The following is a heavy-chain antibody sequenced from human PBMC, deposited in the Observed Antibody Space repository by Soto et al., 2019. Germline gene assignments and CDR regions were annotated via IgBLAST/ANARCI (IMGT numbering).Heavy chain of an antibody. Sequence: HPGGSLRLSCAASGFTFSSYAMSWVRQAPGKGLEWVSAISGSGGSTFFADSVKGRFTISRDNSKNTLYLQMNNLRDEDTAVFYCVKDNDYGGNPWYFDYWGQGTLVTVSS. J-gene: IGHJ4*02. CDR3: VKDNDYGGNPWYFDY. D-gene: IGHD4-17*01. CDR2: ISGSGGST. V-gene: IGHV3-23*01. CDR1: GFTFSSYA.